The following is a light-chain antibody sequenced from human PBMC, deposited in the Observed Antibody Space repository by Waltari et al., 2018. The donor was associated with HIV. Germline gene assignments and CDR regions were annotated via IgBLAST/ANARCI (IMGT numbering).Light chain of an antibody. CDR2: ASN. V-gene: IGLV1-44*01. CDR1: SSNIGSHT. CDR3: ASWDDSLNGRGL. Sequence: QSVLTQPPSVSGTPGQRVTISCSGSSSNIGSHTVNWYQQLPGTAPKLPLYASNQRPSGVPDRFSGSRSGTSAFLVISGLQSEDEADYYWASWDDSLNGRGLFGGGTKLTVL. J-gene: IGLJ2*01.